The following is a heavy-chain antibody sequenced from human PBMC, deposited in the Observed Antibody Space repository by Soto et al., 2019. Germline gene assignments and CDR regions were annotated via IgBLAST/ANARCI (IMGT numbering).Heavy chain of an antibody. CDR3: ASDPRQIVSTAPRAPGDDFDF. D-gene: IGHD3-16*02. CDR1: GFNFSNYG. CDR2: VWFDGSNR. Sequence: QEQLVESGGGVVQPGRSLRLSCAASGFNFSNYGMHWVRQAPGKGLEWVAVVWFDGSNRYYRDSVKGRFTISRDNSKKTLSLQMTGLTAEDTAVYSCASDPRQIVSTAPRAPGDDFDFWGRGNLVTVSS. J-gene: IGHJ4*02. V-gene: IGHV3-33*01.